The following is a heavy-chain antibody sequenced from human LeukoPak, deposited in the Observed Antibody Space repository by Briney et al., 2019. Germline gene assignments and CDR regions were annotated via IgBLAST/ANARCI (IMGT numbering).Heavy chain of an antibody. J-gene: IGHJ4*02. V-gene: IGHV4-4*07. D-gene: IGHD3-16*01. CDR1: GASINTYY. CDR2: IHTSGST. Sequence: PSENLSLTCTVSGASINTYYWSWTRQSAGKGLEWIGRIHTSGSTHYNPSLQSRVTMSVDTSKNQFSLKLNSVTAADTAVYYCARLSPKGGGGTFFDYWGQGTLVTVSS. CDR3: ARLSPKGGGGTFFDY.